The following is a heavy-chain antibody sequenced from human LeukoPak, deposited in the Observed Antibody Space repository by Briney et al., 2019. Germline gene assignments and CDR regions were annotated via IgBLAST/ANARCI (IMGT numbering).Heavy chain of an antibody. Sequence: SETLSLTCAVYGGSFSGYYWSWIRQPPGKGLEWIGEINHSGSTNYNPSLKSRVTISVDTSKNQFSLKLSSVTAADTAVYYCARDLDSSSSFLHYYYGMDVWGQGTTVTVSS. CDR1: GGSFSGYY. CDR2: INHSGST. J-gene: IGHJ6*02. D-gene: IGHD6-6*01. V-gene: IGHV4-34*01. CDR3: ARDLDSSSSFLHYYYGMDV.